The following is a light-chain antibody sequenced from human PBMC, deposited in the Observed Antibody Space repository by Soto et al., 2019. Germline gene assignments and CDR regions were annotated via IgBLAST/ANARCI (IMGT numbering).Light chain of an antibody. Sequence: ETVLTQSPGTLSLSPGESATLSCRASQSVSSSYLAWYQQKPGQAPRLLIYGASSRATGIPDRFSGSGSGTDFTLTISRLEPEDLAVYYCQQYGRSPPSWTFGQGTKVEIK. J-gene: IGKJ1*01. V-gene: IGKV3-20*01. CDR3: QQYGRSPPSWT. CDR1: QSVSSSY. CDR2: GAS.